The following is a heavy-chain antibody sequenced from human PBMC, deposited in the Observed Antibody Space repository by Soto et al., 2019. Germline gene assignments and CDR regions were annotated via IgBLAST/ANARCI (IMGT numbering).Heavy chain of an antibody. V-gene: IGHV3-33*01. CDR2: IWYDGSNK. Sequence: QVQLVESGGGVVQPGRSLRLSCAASGFTFSSYGMHWVRQAPGKGLEWVAVIWYDGSNKYYADSVKGRFTISRDNFKNSLYLQMNRLRVEDTSVYYGAREACPCFGELLCFYFDYWGQGTLVTVSS. D-gene: IGHD3-10*01. J-gene: IGHJ4*02. CDR3: AREACPCFGELLCFYFDY. CDR1: GFTFSSYG.